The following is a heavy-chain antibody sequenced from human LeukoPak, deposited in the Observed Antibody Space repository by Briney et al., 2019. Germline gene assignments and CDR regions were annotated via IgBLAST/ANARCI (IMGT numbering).Heavy chain of an antibody. Sequence: KPSETLSLTCAVYGGSFSGYYWSWIRQPPGKGLEWIGEINHSGSTNYNPSLKSRVTISVDTSKNQFSLKLYSVTAADTAVYYCAREGGSYVDYWGQGTLVTVSS. J-gene: IGHJ4*02. V-gene: IGHV4-34*01. D-gene: IGHD1-1*01. CDR2: INHSGST. CDR3: AREGGSYVDY. CDR1: GGSFSGYY.